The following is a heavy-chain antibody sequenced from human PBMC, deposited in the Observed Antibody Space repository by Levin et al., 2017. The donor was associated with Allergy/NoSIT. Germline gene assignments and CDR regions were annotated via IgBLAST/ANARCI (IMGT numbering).Heavy chain of an antibody. CDR2: INHSGST. CDR3: ASGRESRNIAAAGMNR. V-gene: IGHV4-34*01. D-gene: IGHD6-13*01. J-gene: IGHJ4*02. CDR1: GGSFSGYY. Sequence: SQTLSLTCAVYGGSFSGYYWSWIRQPPGKGLEWIGEINHSGSTNYNPSLKSRVTISVDTSKNQFSLKLSSVTAADTAVYYCASGRESRNIAAAGMNRWGQGTLVTVSS.